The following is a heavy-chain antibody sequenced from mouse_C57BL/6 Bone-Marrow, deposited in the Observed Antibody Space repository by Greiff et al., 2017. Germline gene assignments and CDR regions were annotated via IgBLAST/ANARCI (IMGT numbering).Heavy chain of an antibody. CDR3: TRSPLLSLHAMDD. V-gene: IGHV1-15*01. Sequence: VQLQQSGAELVRPGASVTLSCKASGYTFTDYEMHWVKQTPVHGLEWIGAIDPETGGTAYNQKFKGKAILTADKSSSTAYMELRSLTSEDSAVYYCTRSPLLSLHAMDDWGQGTSVTVSS. CDR1: GYTFTDYE. D-gene: IGHD2-1*01. CDR2: IDPETGGT. J-gene: IGHJ4*01.